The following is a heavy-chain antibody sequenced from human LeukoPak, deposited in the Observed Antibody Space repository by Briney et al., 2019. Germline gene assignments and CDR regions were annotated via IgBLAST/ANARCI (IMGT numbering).Heavy chain of an antibody. J-gene: IGHJ4*02. CDR1: GNYW. V-gene: IGHV3-74*01. CDR3: AKGGATVLTGLDY. D-gene: IGHD2/OR15-2a*01. Sequence: PGGSLRLSCAASGNYWMHWVRQAPGKGLVWVSHINGDGSWTTYADSVKGRFTISRDNAKNSLYLQMNSLRAEDTAVYYCAKGGATVLTGLDYWGQGILVTVSS. CDR2: INGDGSWT.